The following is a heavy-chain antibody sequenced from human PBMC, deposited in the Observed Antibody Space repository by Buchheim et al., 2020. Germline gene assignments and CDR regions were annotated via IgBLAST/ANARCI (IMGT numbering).Heavy chain of an antibody. CDR2: IYYSGST. Sequence: QVWLQESGPGLVKPSETLSLTCTVSGGSVSSASYYWSWIRQPPGKGLEWIGYIYYSGSTNYNPSLESRVIISVDTSKNPFFLKLNSVTAADTAVYYCARDTPSYNWFDYWGQGTL. V-gene: IGHV4-61*01. J-gene: IGHJ4*02. D-gene: IGHD5-24*01. CDR3: ARDTPSYNWFDY. CDR1: GGSVSSASYY.